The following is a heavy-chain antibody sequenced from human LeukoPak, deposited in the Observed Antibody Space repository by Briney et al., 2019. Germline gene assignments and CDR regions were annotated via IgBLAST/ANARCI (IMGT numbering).Heavy chain of an antibody. Sequence: SETLSLTCTVSGDSISGSNYHWGWIRQPPGKGLEWLGTVHHTGRAFYNPSLRGRTTVSVDTSKNQFSLKLTSVTAADTAVYYCARGLPLYYYDSSGYSDYWGQGNLVTVSS. J-gene: IGHJ4*02. D-gene: IGHD3-22*01. CDR1: GDSISGSNYH. V-gene: IGHV4-39*07. CDR3: ARGLPLYYYDSSGYSDY. CDR2: VHHTGRA.